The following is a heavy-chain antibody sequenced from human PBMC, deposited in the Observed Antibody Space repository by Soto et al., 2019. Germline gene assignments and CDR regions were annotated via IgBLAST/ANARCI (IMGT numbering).Heavy chain of an antibody. J-gene: IGHJ4*02. CDR1: GFTFGSRA. Sequence: GGSLRLSCAVSGFTFGSRAMSWVRQAPGEGLEWVSTITDTGGDTKYADSVRGRFTMSRDNSKKTLYLQMNSLRVEDSALYYCARGSTDSYPGSRIFDFWGRGTLVTVSS. CDR3: ARGSTDSYPGSRIFDF. D-gene: IGHD3-10*01. CDR2: ITDTGGDT. V-gene: IGHV3-23*01.